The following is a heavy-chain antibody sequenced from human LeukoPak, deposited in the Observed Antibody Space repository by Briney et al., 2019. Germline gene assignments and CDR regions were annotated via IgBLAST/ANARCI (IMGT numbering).Heavy chain of an antibody. CDR2: ISSSTSYI. CDR1: GFTFSAYS. CDR3: ATYSSSSGTFDI. D-gene: IGHD6-6*01. J-gene: IGHJ3*02. V-gene: IGHV3-21*01. Sequence: GGSLRLSCAASGFTFSAYSMNWVRQAPGKGLEWVSSISSSTSYIYYADSVKDRFTISRDNAKNSLYLQMNSLRAEDTAVYYCATYSSSSGTFDIWGQGTMVTVSS.